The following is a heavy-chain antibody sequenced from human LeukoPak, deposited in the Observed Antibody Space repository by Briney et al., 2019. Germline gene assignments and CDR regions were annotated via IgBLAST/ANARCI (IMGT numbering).Heavy chain of an antibody. J-gene: IGHJ3*02. V-gene: IGHV4-39*07. CDR3: ARVGYYDSSGYYPDAFDI. Sequence: SETLSLTCAVSGGSIRSNNHYWGWIRQPPGKGLEWIGNIYFNGNIAYNPPLQSRVTISVDTSKNQFSLRLNSVTSADTAMYYCARVGYYDSSGYYPDAFDIWGQGTMVTVSS. D-gene: IGHD3-22*01. CDR2: IYFNGNI. CDR1: GGSIRSNNHY.